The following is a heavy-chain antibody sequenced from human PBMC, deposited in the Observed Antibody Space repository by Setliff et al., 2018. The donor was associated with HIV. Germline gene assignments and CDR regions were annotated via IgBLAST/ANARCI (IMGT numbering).Heavy chain of an antibody. CDR1: AGSFSGYY. V-gene: IGHV4-34*01. CDR3: AREGWELASFDY. CDR2: INHSGST. J-gene: IGHJ4*02. Sequence: PSETLSLTCAVYAGSFSGYYWSWIRQPSGKGLEWIGEINHSGSTNYNPSLKSRVTISVDTSKNQFSLRVSSVTAADTAVYYGAREGWELASFDYWGQGTLVTVSS. D-gene: IGHD1-26*01.